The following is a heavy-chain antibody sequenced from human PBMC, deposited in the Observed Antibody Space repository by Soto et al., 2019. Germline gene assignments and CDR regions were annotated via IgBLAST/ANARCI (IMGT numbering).Heavy chain of an antibody. Sequence: VQLVESGGGVVQPGRSLRLSCAASGFTFSSYGMHWVRQAPGKGLEWVAVIWYDGSNKYYADSVKGRFTISRDNSKNPLYLQMNSLRAEDTAVYYCARDRWNDDYYGMDVWGQGTTVTVSS. CDR2: IWYDGSNK. J-gene: IGHJ6*02. D-gene: IGHD1-1*01. CDR3: ARDRWNDDYYGMDV. V-gene: IGHV3-33*01. CDR1: GFTFSSYG.